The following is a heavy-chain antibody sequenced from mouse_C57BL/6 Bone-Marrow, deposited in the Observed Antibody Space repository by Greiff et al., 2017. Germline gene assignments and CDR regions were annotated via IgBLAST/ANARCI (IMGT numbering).Heavy chain of an antibody. D-gene: IGHD3-2*02. V-gene: IGHV1-53*01. CDR3: ARKETGSGYYAMDY. J-gene: IGHJ4*01. CDR2: INPSNGGT. CDR1: GYTFTSYW. Sequence: QVQLQQPGTDLVKPGASVKLSCKASGYTFTSYWMHWVKQRPGQGLEWIGNINPSNGGTNYNEKFKSKATLTVDKSSSTAYMQLSSLTSEDSAVYDCARKETGSGYYAMDYWGQGTSVTVSS.